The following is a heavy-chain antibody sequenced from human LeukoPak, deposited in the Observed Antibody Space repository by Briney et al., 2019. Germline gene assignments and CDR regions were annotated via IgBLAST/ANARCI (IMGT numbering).Heavy chain of an antibody. J-gene: IGHJ4*02. CDR3: ARAAYDILTGYKLDY. V-gene: IGHV3-30*01. CDR1: GFTFSSYA. CDR2: ISYDGSNK. Sequence: GGSLRLSCAASGFTFSSYAMHWVRQAPGKGLEWVAVISYDGSNKYYADSVKGRFTISRDNSKNTLYLQMNSLRAEDTAVYYCARAAYDILTGYKLDYWGQGTLVTASS. D-gene: IGHD3-9*01.